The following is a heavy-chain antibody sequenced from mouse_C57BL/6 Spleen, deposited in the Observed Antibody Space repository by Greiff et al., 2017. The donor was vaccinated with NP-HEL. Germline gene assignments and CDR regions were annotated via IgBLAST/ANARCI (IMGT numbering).Heavy chain of an antibody. Sequence: VQLQQSGAELVKPGASVKMSCKASGYTFTSYWITWVKQRPGQGLEWIGDIYPGSGSTNYNEKFKSKATLTVDTSSSTAYMQLSSLTSEDSAVYYCARDYGSSYPYYFDYWGQGTTLTVSS. CDR2: IYPGSGST. V-gene: IGHV1-55*01. J-gene: IGHJ2*01. D-gene: IGHD1-1*01. CDR1: GYTFTSYW. CDR3: ARDYGSSYPYYFDY.